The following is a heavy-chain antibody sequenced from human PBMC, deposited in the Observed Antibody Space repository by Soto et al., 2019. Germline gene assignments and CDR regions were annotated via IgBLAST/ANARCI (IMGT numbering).Heavy chain of an antibody. Sequence: SETLSLTCAVYGGSFSGYYWSWIRQPPGKGLEWIGEINHSGSTNYNPSLKSRVTISVDTSKNQFSLKLSSVTAADTAVYYCARRLRGPLGELSAFDIWGQGTMVTVSS. D-gene: IGHD3-16*02. CDR2: INHSGST. J-gene: IGHJ3*02. CDR1: GGSFSGYY. V-gene: IGHV4-34*01. CDR3: ARRLRGPLGELSAFDI.